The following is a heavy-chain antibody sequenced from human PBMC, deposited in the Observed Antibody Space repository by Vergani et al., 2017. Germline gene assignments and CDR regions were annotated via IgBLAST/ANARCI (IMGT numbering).Heavy chain of an antibody. V-gene: IGHV5-10-1*03. D-gene: IGHD6-19*01. CDR1: GYSFTSYW. Sequence: EVQLVQSGAEVKKPGESLRISCKGSGYSFTSYWISWVRQMPGKGLEWMGRIEPSDSYTNYSPSFQGHVTISADKSISTAYLQWSSLKASDTAMYYCARLRLVRGEVHIYYYYGMDVWGQGTTVTVSS. J-gene: IGHJ6*02. CDR2: IEPSDSYT. CDR3: ARLRLVRGEVHIYYYYGMDV.